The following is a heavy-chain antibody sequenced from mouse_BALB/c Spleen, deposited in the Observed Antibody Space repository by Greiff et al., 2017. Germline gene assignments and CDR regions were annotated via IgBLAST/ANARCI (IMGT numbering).Heavy chain of an antibody. J-gene: IGHJ2*01. D-gene: IGHD4-1*01. CDR1: GFTFSSFG. CDR2: ISSGSSTI. Sequence: EVHLVESGGGLVQPGGSRKLSCAASGFTFSSFGMHWVRQAPEKGLEWVAYISSGSSTIYYADTVKGRFTISRDNPKNTLFLQMTSLRSEDTAMYYCARRTGAGVCDYWGQGTTLTVSS. V-gene: IGHV5-17*02. CDR3: ARRTGAGVCDY.